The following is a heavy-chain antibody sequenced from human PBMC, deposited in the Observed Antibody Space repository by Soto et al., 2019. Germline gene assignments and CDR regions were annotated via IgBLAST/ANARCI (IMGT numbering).Heavy chain of an antibody. CDR2: IIPILGIA. J-gene: IGHJ5*02. CDR1: GYTFTSYY. V-gene: IGHV1-69*04. D-gene: IGHD1-26*01. Sequence: SVKVSCKASGYTFTSYYMHWVRQAPGQGLEWMGRIIPILGIANYAQKFQGRVTITADKSTSTAYMELSSLRSEDTAVYYCARDHVGATAGPWGQGTLVTVSS. CDR3: ARDHVGATAGP.